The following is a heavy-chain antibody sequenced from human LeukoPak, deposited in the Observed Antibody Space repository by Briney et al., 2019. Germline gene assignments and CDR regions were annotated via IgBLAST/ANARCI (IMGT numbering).Heavy chain of an antibody. J-gene: IGHJ4*02. V-gene: IGHV5-10-1*01. Sequence: GESLRISCVGSGYSFTSYWITWVRQMPGKGLEWMGRIDPSDSYTNYSPSFQGHVTISAGKSISTAYLQWSSLKASDSAIYYCAREPRGYCSGGSCWYYWGQGTLVTVSS. CDR2: IDPSDSYT. CDR1: GYSFTSYW. CDR3: AREPRGYCSGGSCWYY. D-gene: IGHD2-15*01.